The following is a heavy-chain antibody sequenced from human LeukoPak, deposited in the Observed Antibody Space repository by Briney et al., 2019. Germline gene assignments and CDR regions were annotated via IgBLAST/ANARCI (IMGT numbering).Heavy chain of an antibody. D-gene: IGHD3-10*01. V-gene: IGHV3-30*02. CDR2: IRYDGSNK. CDR1: GFTFSSYG. CDR3: AKSPSEYYYGSGSVVDY. J-gene: IGHJ4*02. Sequence: GGSLRLSCAASGFTFSSYGMHWVRQAPGKGLEWVAFIRYDGSNKYYADSVKGRFTISRDNSKNTLYLQMNSLRAEDTAVYYCAKSPSEYYYGSGSVVDYWGQGTLVTVSS.